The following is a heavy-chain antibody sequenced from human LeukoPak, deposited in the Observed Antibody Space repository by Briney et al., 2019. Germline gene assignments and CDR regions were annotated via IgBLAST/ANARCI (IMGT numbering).Heavy chain of an antibody. V-gene: IGHV3-73*01. CDR3: TRQRDYYGSGSYYNVDY. CDR2: IRGKANSYAT. CDR1: GFTFSGSA. Sequence: GGSLRLSCAASGFTFSGSAMHWVRQASGKGLEWVGRIRGKANSYATAYAASVKGRFTISRDDSKNTAYLQMNSLKTEDTAVYYCTRQRDYYGSGSYYNVDYWGQGTLVTVSS. D-gene: IGHD3-10*01. J-gene: IGHJ4*02.